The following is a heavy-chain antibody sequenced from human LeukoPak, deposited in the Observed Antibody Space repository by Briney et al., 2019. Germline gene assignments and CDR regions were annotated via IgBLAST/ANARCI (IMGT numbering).Heavy chain of an antibody. D-gene: IGHD3-22*01. Sequence: GGSLRLSYAASGFTFSNYAMSWVRQAPGQGLEWVSGISGSGGSTYYADSVKGRFTISRDNSKNTLYLQMNSLRAEDTAVYYCAKVRTLIVVVTIDYWGQGILVTV. CDR2: ISGSGGST. V-gene: IGHV3-23*01. CDR3: AKVRTLIVVVTIDY. J-gene: IGHJ4*02. CDR1: GFTFSNYA.